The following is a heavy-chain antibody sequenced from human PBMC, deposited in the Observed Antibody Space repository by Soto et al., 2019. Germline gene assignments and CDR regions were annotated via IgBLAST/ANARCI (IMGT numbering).Heavy chain of an antibody. D-gene: IGHD5-12*01. V-gene: IGHV4-59*01. CDR1: GGSISSYY. Sequence: SETLSLTCTVSGGSISSYYWSWIRQPPGKGLEWIGYIYYSGSTNYNPSLKSRVTISVDTSKNQFSLKLRSVTAADTAVYYCARGLTWGGYGGDYYYYMDVWGKGTTVTVSS. J-gene: IGHJ6*03. CDR2: IYYSGST. CDR3: ARGLTWGGYGGDYYYYMDV.